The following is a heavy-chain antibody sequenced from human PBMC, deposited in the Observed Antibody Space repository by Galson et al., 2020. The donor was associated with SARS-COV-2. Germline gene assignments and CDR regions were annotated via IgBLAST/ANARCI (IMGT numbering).Heavy chain of an antibody. D-gene: IGHD3-22*01. V-gene: IGHV1-18*01. J-gene: IGHJ4*02. Sequence: ASVKVSCKASGYTSTNYGINWVRQAPGQGLEWMGWISAYNGFTRNAQKFQGRVTMTTDTSTSTAYMELMTLRSDDTAVYYCATRVGYYYDISGYLDSWGQGTPVTVSS. CDR3: ATRVGYYYDISGYLDS. CDR2: ISAYNGFT. CDR1: GYTSTNYG.